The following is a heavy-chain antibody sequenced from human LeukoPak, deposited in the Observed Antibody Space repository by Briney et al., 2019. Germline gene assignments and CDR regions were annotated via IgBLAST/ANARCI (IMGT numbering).Heavy chain of an antibody. CDR3: ARVYYGSGSLYYYYYYMDV. J-gene: IGHJ6*03. Sequence: GGSLRLSCAASGFTFSSSAMSWVRQAPGKGLEWVSTISGSGDRTYYADSVKGRFTISRDNSKNTLFLHMNSLRAEDTAVYYCARVYYGSGSLYYYYYYMDVWGKGTTVIISS. CDR1: GFTFSSSA. CDR2: ISGSGDRT. V-gene: IGHV3-23*01. D-gene: IGHD3-10*01.